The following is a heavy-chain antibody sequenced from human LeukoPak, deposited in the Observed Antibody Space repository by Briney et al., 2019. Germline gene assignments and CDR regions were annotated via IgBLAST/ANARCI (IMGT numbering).Heavy chain of an antibody. Sequence: PGGSLRLSCAASGFTFSSYAMSWVRQAPGKGLEWVSAINGSGGSTYYADSVKGRFTISRDNSKNTLYLQMNSLRAEDTAVYYCAKEAGDCGGDCPPPFDPWGQGTLVTVSS. D-gene: IGHD2-21*01. CDR3: AKEAGDCGGDCPPPFDP. V-gene: IGHV3-23*01. CDR2: INGSGGST. J-gene: IGHJ5*02. CDR1: GFTFSSYA.